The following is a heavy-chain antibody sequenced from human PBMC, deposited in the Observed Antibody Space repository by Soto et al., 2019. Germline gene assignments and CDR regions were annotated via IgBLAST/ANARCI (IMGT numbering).Heavy chain of an antibody. D-gene: IGHD6-6*01. CDR3: ARDLYSSSARYFEY. J-gene: IGHJ4*02. CDR2: ISSSCSYI. CDR1: GLTFSSYS. Sequence: EVQLVESGGGLVKPGGSLRLSCASSGLTFSSYSMNWVRQAPGKGLELVSSISSSCSYIYYADSVKGRFTISRDNAKNSLYLQMNSLRAEDTAVYYCARDLYSSSARYFEYWGQGTLVTVSS. V-gene: IGHV3-21*01.